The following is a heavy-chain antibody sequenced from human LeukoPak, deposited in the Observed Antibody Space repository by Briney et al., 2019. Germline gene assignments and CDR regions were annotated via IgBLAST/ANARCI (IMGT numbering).Heavy chain of an antibody. CDR1: GFTFSSNA. V-gene: IGHV3-23*01. CDR2: ISAGAGSI. Sequence: GGSLRLSCVVSGFTFSSNAMNWVRQAPGKGLQWVSAISAGAGSIYYADSVKGRFIISRDNSKNTLYLQMNSLRAEDTAVYYCAKNAAPGHAYFDYWGQGSLVTVSS. CDR3: AKNAAPGHAYFDY. J-gene: IGHJ4*02. D-gene: IGHD6-25*01.